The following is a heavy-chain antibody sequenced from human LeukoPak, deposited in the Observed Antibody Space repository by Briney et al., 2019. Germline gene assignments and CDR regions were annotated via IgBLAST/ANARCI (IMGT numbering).Heavy chain of an antibody. Sequence: PSETLSLTCTVSGDSISTYYWTWLRQPAGKGLEWIGRIYGSGTTNYNPSLESRVTTSVDTSKNQFSLRLSSVTAADTAVYYCARAPPIGSTYLQYWGQGTLVTVSS. CDR3: ARAPPIGSTYLQY. J-gene: IGHJ4*02. D-gene: IGHD5-24*01. CDR1: GDSISTYY. CDR2: IYGSGTT. V-gene: IGHV4-4*07.